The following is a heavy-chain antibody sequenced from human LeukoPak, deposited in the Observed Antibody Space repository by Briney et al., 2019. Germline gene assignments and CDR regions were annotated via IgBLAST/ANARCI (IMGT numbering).Heavy chain of an antibody. J-gene: IGHJ6*02. Sequence: GGSLRLSCAASGFTFSSYAMHWVRQAPGKGLEWVAVISYDGSNKYYADSVKGRFTISRDNSKNTLYLQMNSLRAEDTAVYYCARDYKDGMDVWGQGTTVTVSS. D-gene: IGHD1-1*01. CDR3: ARDYKDGMDV. CDR2: ISYDGSNK. V-gene: IGHV3-30-3*01. CDR1: GFTFSSYA.